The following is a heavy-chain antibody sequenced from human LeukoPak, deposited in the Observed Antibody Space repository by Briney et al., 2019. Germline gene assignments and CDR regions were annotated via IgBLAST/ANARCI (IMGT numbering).Heavy chain of an antibody. J-gene: IGHJ4*02. CDR2: ISTSGNTI. D-gene: IGHD3-3*01. Sequence: PGGSLRLSCAASGFTFSSYSMNWVRQAPGKGLEWVSHISTSGNTIYYADSVKGRFTISRDNAKNSLYLQMNSLRAEDTAVYYCARDSTIFGVVTTNYWGQGTLVTVSS. CDR1: GFTFSSYS. V-gene: IGHV3-48*04. CDR3: ARDSTIFGVVTTNY.